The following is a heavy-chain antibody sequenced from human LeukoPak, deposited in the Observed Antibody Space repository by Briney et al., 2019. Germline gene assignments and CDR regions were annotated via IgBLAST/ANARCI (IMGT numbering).Heavy chain of an antibody. CDR2: ISSSGGTI. Sequence: GGSLKLSCAASGLTFSDYEMNWVRQAPGKGLEWVSYISSSGGTIYYTDSVKGRFTISRDNTKNSLYLQMNRLRAEDTAVYYCARAPYTTVVYWYFDLWGRGTLVTVSS. J-gene: IGHJ2*01. V-gene: IGHV3-48*03. CDR3: ARAPYTTVVYWYFDL. D-gene: IGHD1-1*01. CDR1: GLTFSDYE.